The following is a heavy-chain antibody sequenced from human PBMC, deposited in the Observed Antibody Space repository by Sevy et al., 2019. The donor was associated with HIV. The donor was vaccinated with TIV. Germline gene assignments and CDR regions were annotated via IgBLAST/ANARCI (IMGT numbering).Heavy chain of an antibody. CDR3: ARERGYSYGRPLDY. CDR2: ISYDGSNK. CDR1: GFTFSSYS. Sequence: GGSLRLSCAASGFTFSSYSMNWVRQAPGKGLEWVAVISYDGSNKYYADSVKGRFTISRDNSKNTLYLQMNSLRAEDTAVYYCARERGYSYGRPLDYWGQGTLVTVSS. V-gene: IGHV3-30*03. D-gene: IGHD5-18*01. J-gene: IGHJ4*02.